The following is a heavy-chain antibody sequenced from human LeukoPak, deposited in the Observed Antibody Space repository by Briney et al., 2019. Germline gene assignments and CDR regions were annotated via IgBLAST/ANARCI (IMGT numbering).Heavy chain of an antibody. CDR1: GGSISSYY. D-gene: IGHD2-15*01. V-gene: IGHV4-59*01. J-gene: IGHJ5*02. CDR2: IYYSGST. CDR3: ARDLEAANWFDP. Sequence: SETLSLTCTVSGGSISSYYWSWIRQPPGKGLEWIGYIYYSGSTNYNPSLKSRVTISVDTSKNQFSLKLSSVTAADTAVYYCARDLEAANWFDPWGQGTLVTVSS.